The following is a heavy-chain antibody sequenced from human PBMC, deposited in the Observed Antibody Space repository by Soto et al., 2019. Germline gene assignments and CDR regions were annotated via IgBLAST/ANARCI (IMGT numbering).Heavy chain of an antibody. D-gene: IGHD1-1*01. Sequence: QVQLVQSGPEVKKPGASVKLSCKASGYTFTNFYIHWVRQAPGQGLEWMGIINPNTGSTSNTQKFRGRITVTRDTSTSTVYMELSGLSSEDTAVYYCARDTNFDLTFHYYGMDVWGQGTTVTVSS. J-gene: IGHJ6*02. CDR2: INPNTGST. CDR1: GYTFTNFY. CDR3: ARDTNFDLTFHYYGMDV. V-gene: IGHV1-46*01.